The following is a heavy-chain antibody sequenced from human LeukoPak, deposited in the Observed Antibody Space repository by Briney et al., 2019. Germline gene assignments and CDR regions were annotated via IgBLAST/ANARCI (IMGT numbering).Heavy chain of an antibody. CDR2: IKQDGSAK. CDR3: ATAGDSSSSNRGRTVF. V-gene: IGHV3-7*01. CDR1: GFNFDSYW. Sequence: GGSLRLSCAASGFNFDSYWITWVRQAPGKGLEWVANIKQDGSAKYYVDSVKGRFTIYRDNAKTALYLQMDSLRVEDTAVYYCATAGDSSSSNRGRTVFGGQGTLVTVSS. J-gene: IGHJ4*02. D-gene: IGHD2-2*01.